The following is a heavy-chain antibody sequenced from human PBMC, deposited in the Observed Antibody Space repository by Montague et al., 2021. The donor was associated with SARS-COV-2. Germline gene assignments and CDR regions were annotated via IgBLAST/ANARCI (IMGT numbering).Heavy chain of an antibody. Sequence: SETLSLTCTVSGGSISSGDYNWNWIRQPPGKGLEWIGSIYYTGSRYCTPSLTSRHTISVDTSRYQFSLELTSVTAADTAIYYCARAGGFDNSGYVGRLRTYYFDYWGQGLLVTVSS. J-gene: IGHJ4*02. CDR3: ARAGGFDNSGYVGRLRTYYFDY. CDR1: GGSISSGDYN. CDR2: IYYTGSR. V-gene: IGHV4-39*07. D-gene: IGHD3-22*01.